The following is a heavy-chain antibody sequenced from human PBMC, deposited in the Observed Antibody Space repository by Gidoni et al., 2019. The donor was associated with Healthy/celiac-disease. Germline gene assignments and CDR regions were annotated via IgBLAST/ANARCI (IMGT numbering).Heavy chain of an antibody. Sequence: QLQLQESGPGLVKPSETLSLTCTVSGVSISSSSYYWGWIRQPPGKGMEWIGSIYYSGSTYYNPSLKSRVTISVDTSKNQFSLKLSSVTAADTAVYYCASEVLLWSTGDYWGQGTLVTVSS. D-gene: IGHD3-10*01. J-gene: IGHJ4*02. V-gene: IGHV4-39*01. CDR2: IYYSGST. CDR3: ASEVLLWSTGDY. CDR1: GVSISSSSYY.